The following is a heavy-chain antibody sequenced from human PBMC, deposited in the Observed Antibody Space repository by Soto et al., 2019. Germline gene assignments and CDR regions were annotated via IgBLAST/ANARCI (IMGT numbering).Heavy chain of an antibody. D-gene: IGHD1-26*01. CDR3: ARGEQYSGRIFDY. CDR2: TYYRSKWYY. CDR1: GDSVSSNSAG. Sequence: QVQLQQSGPGLVKPSQTLSLTCAITGDSVSSNSAGWSWVRQSPSRGLEWLGRTYYRSKWYYEYAVSVRGRITINPDPSKNQYSLQLNSVTPEYTAVYFCARGEQYSGRIFDYWGQGTLVTVSS. J-gene: IGHJ4*01. V-gene: IGHV6-1*01.